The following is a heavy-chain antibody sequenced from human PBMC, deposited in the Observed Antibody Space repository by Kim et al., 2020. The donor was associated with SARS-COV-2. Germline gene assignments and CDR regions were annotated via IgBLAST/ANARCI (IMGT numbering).Heavy chain of an antibody. CDR1: GGSISSSNW. Sequence: SETLSLTCAVSGGSISSSNWWSWVRQPPGKGLEWIGEIYHSGSTNYNPSLKSRVTISVDKSKNQFSLKLSSVTAADTAVYYCAREDIGGSVTESRYYYGMDVWGRGTTVTVSS. D-gene: IGHD4-17*01. V-gene: IGHV4-4*02. J-gene: IGHJ6*02. CDR3: AREDIGGSVTESRYYYGMDV. CDR2: IYHSGST.